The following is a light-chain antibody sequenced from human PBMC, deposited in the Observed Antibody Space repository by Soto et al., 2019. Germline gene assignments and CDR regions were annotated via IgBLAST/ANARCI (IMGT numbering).Light chain of an antibody. J-gene: IGKJ4*01. CDR3: RQFSGYSRN. CDR2: AAS. Sequence: DIEGTQSLGSVSAWVRERVSMACRASQSISSYLNWYQQKPGKAPKLLIYAASSLQSGVPSRFSGSASGTEFPLRTAVLQPEDIATYDCRQFSGYSRNFGGGTKVDIK. CDR1: QSISSY. V-gene: IGKV1-9*01.